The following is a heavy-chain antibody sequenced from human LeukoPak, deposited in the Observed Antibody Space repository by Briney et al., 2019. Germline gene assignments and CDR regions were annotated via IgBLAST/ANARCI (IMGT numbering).Heavy chain of an antibody. CDR3: ATGIPSGSPLLTPQFGD. Sequence: ASVKVSCKASGFTFTGYYMHWVRQAPGQGLEWMGWINPNSGGTNYAQKFQGRVTMTRDTSITTAYMELSSLRSEDTAVYYCATGIPSGSPLLTPQFGDWGQGTLVTVSS. CDR2: INPNSGGT. D-gene: IGHD3-10*01. J-gene: IGHJ4*02. V-gene: IGHV1-2*02. CDR1: GFTFTGYY.